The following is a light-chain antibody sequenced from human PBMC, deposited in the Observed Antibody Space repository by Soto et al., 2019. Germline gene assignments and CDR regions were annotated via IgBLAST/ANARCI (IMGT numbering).Light chain of an antibody. CDR1: QSVSSN. CDR3: QQYNDWPPT. Sequence: EIVMTQSPATLSVSPGERATLACRASQSVSSNLAWYQQKPGQAPRLLIYGAFNRATGIPARFSGSGSGTEFTLTISSLQSEDFAVYYCQQYNDWPPTFGQGTKV. J-gene: IGKJ1*01. V-gene: IGKV3D-15*01. CDR2: GAF.